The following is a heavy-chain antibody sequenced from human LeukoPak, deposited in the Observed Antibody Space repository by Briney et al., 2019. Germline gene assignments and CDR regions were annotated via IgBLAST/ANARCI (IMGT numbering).Heavy chain of an antibody. J-gene: IGHJ4*02. Sequence: SVKVSCKASGGTFSSYAISWVRQAPGQGLEWMGGIIPIFGTANYAQKFQGRATITTDESTSTAYMELSSLRSEDTAVYYCASGSGSYYFDYWGQGTLVTVSS. CDR1: GGTFSSYA. V-gene: IGHV1-69*05. D-gene: IGHD3-10*01. CDR3: ASGSGSYYFDY. CDR2: IIPIFGTA.